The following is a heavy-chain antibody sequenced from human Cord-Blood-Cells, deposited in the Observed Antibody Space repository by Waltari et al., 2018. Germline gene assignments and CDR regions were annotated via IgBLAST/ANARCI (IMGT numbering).Heavy chain of an antibody. CDR2: IIPIFGTA. V-gene: IGHV1-69*06. J-gene: IGHJ3*02. CDR1: GGTFSSYA. Sequence: QVQLVQSGAEVKKPGSSVKVSCKASGGTFSSYAISWVRQAPGQGLEWMGGIIPIFGTANYAQKFQGRVTITADKSTSTAYMELSSLRSEDTAVYYCARIIFGWNYVSGAFDIWGQGTMVTVSS. CDR3: ARIIFGWNYVSGAFDI. D-gene: IGHD1-7*01.